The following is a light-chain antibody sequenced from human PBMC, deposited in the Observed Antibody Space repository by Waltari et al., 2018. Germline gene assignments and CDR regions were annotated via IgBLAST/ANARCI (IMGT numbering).Light chain of an antibody. CDR2: DAS. CDR3: QKYGTLPAT. CDR1: PSVRRT. V-gene: IGKV3-20*01. Sequence: DIVLTQSPGTLSVSPGARAPLSCRASPSVRRTLAWYQQKPGQAPRLLIYDASTRATGVPDRFSGSGFGTDFSLTISRLEPEDFAVYYCQKYGTLPATFGQGTKVEIK. J-gene: IGKJ1*01.